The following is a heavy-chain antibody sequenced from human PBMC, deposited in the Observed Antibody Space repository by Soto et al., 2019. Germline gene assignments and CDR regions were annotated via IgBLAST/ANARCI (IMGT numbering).Heavy chain of an antibody. CDR2: IRFDGTNT. D-gene: IGHD1-26*01. J-gene: IGHJ4*02. V-gene: IGHV3-33*01. CDR1: GIIFTGYG. Sequence: QVQLVESGGGVVQPGGSLRLSCAASGIIFTGYGMHWVRQAPGQGLEWVAVIRFDGTNTYYADSVKGRFTISRDNSKNMLYLQMNSLRAEDTAVYYCARDGVGATVFSGFFDYWGQGALVTVSS. CDR3: ARDGVGATVFSGFFDY.